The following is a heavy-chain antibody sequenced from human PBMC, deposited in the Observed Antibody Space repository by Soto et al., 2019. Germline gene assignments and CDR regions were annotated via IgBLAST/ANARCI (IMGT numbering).Heavy chain of an antibody. J-gene: IGHJ6*02. D-gene: IGHD2-15*01. V-gene: IGHV3-30-3*01. CDR3: ARDRGVVAATLYYYGMDV. CDR1: GFTFSSYA. Sequence: WGSLRLSCAASGFTFSSYAMHWVRQAPGKGLEWVAVISYDGSNKYYADSVKGRFTISRDDSKNTLYLQMNSLRAEDTAVYYCARDRGVVAATLYYYGMDVWGQGTTVTVSS. CDR2: ISYDGSNK.